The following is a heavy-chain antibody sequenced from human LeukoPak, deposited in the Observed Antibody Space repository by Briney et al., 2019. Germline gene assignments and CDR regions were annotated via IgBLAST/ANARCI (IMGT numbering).Heavy chain of an antibody. J-gene: IGHJ4*02. V-gene: IGHV3-30*02. D-gene: IGHD3-22*01. Sequence: SGGGLVKPGGSLRLSCAASGFTFSSYGMHWVRQAPGKGLEWVAFIRYDGSNKYYADSVKGRFTISRDNSKNTLYLQMNSLRAEDTAVYYCAKDVRQEDTYYYDSSGYYFDYWGQGTLVTVSS. CDR1: GFTFSSYG. CDR3: AKDVRQEDTYYYDSSGYYFDY. CDR2: IRYDGSNK.